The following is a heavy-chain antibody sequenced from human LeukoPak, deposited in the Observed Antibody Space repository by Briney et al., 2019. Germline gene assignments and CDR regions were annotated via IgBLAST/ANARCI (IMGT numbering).Heavy chain of an antibody. CDR3: ARDPCNGYCIPPYGMDV. J-gene: IGHJ6*02. D-gene: IGHD2-15*01. CDR1: GFTFSSYS. Sequence: PGGSLRLSCAASGFTFSSYSMNWVRQAPGKGLEWVSYISSSSSTIYYADSVKGRFTISRDNAKNSLYLQMNSLRAEDTAVYYCARDPCNGYCIPPYGMDVWGQGTTVTVSS. CDR2: ISSSSSTI. V-gene: IGHV3-48*01.